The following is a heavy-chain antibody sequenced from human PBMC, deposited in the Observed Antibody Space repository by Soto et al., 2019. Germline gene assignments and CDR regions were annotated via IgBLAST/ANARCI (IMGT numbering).Heavy chain of an antibody. CDR2: ISGDGNNK. CDR1: GFTLSSYV. CDR3: AREVGSSGSFGWFDP. J-gene: IGHJ5*02. Sequence: QVQLVESGGGVVQPGRSLRLSCAASGFTLSSYVMLWVRQPPGKGLEWVAAISGDGNNKYYADSVKGRFTISRDNSKDTLYLQMNRLKAEETAVYYCAREVGSSGSFGWFDPWGPGTLVTVSS. V-gene: IGHV3-30-3*01. D-gene: IGHD6-19*01.